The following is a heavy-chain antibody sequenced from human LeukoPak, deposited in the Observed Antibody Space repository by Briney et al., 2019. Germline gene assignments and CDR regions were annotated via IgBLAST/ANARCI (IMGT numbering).Heavy chain of an antibody. CDR2: ISHAGST. D-gene: IGHD6-19*01. Sequence: SETLSLTCTVSGDSISSNNWWNWVRQPPGKGLDWIGEISHAGSTKYNPSLKNRVTISKDDSKNQFSLKLSSVTAADTAVYYCARRPGIAVAGTDLGHYWGQGTLVTVSS. CDR3: ARRPGIAVAGTDLGHY. J-gene: IGHJ4*02. CDR1: GDSISSNNW. V-gene: IGHV4-4*02.